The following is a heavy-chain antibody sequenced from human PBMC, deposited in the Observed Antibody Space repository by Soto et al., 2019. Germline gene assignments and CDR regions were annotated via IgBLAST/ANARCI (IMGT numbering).Heavy chain of an antibody. D-gene: IGHD3-3*01. Sequence: QVQLQQWGAGLLKPSETLSLTCAVYGGSFSGYYWSWIRQPPGKGLEWIGEINHSGSTNYNPSLKSRVTISVDTSKNQFSLKLSSVTAAGTAVYYCARGIWGGYHNAFDIWGQGTMVTVSS. V-gene: IGHV4-34*01. CDR3: ARGIWGGYHNAFDI. CDR2: INHSGST. CDR1: GGSFSGYY. J-gene: IGHJ3*02.